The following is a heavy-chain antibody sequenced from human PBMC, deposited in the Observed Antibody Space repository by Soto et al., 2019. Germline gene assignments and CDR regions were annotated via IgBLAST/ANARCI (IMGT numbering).Heavy chain of an antibody. J-gene: IGHJ4*02. Sequence: SETLSLTCSVSGGSISGYYWSWIRQTPEKGLEWIGYIYYGGSTNYNPSLKSRVTMLIDMSKNQFSLKLTSVSAADTAVYYCAAAPLYWGQGILVTVSS. V-gene: IGHV4-59*01. D-gene: IGHD2-15*01. CDR2: IYYGGST. CDR3: AAAPLY. CDR1: GGSISGYY.